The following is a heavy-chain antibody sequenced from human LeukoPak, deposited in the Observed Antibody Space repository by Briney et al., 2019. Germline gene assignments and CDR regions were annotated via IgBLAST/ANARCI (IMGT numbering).Heavy chain of an antibody. CDR3: ARCLVYSNFDY. CDR1: GGSISSGGYS. D-gene: IGHD4-11*01. Sequence: SETLSLTCAVSGGSISSGGYSWGWIRQPPGKGLEWIGYIYYTGSTFYSPSLKSRLTISVDTSKNQFSLKLSSVTAADTAVYYCARCLVYSNFDYWGQGTLVTVSS. V-gene: IGHV4-30-4*07. CDR2: IYYTGST. J-gene: IGHJ4*02.